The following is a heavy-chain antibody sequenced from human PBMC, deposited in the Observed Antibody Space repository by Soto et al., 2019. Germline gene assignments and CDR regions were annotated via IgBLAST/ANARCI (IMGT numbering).Heavy chain of an antibody. CDR2: ISSNGGST. CDR3: ARGDYDILTGYYPH. D-gene: IGHD3-9*01. CDR1: GFTFSSYA. V-gene: IGHV3-64*02. Sequence: PGGSLRLSCAASGFTFSSYAMHWVRQAPGKGLEYVSAISSNGGSTYYADSVKGRFTISRDNSKNTLYLQMGSLRAEDMAVYYCARGDYDILTGYYPHWGQGTLVTVSS. J-gene: IGHJ4*02.